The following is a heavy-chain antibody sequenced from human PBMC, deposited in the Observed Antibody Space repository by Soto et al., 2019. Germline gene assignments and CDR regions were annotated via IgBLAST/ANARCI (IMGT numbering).Heavy chain of an antibody. Sequence: SVKVSFKASGFNFTSSAMQWVRQARGQRLEWIGWIVVGSGNTNYAQKFQERVTITRDMSTSTAYMELSSLRSEDTAVYYCAADFYGSGHYRYYMYVCGKGTTVTVSS. CDR3: AADFYGSGHYRYYMYV. CDR1: GFNFTSSA. J-gene: IGHJ6*03. V-gene: IGHV1-58*02. CDR2: IVVGSGNT. D-gene: IGHD3-10*01.